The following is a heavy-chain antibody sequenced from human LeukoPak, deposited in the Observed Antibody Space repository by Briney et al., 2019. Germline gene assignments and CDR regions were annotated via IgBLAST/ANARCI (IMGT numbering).Heavy chain of an antibody. CDR1: GGSISSSSYY. J-gene: IGHJ2*01. D-gene: IGHD3-9*01. CDR2: IYYSGST. V-gene: IGHV4-39*01. CDR3: ARPYYDILTGYYKDWYFDL. Sequence: SETLSLTCTVSGGSISSSSYYWGWIRQPPGKGLEWIGSIYYSGSTYYNPSLKSRVTISVDTSKNQFSLKLSSVTAADTAVYYCARPYYDILTGYYKDWYFDLWGRGTLVTVSS.